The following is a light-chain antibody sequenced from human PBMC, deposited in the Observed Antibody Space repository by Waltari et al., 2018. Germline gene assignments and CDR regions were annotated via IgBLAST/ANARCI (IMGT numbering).Light chain of an antibody. Sequence: DIVLTQSPATLSLSPGERALLSCRASQSVSNYVAWYQQKPGQAPVILISDASNRASGISARFSGRGSGTEFTLIISSLEPEDFATYYCQQRTKWPRTFGQGT. V-gene: IGKV3-11*01. CDR2: DAS. CDR1: QSVSNY. J-gene: IGKJ1*01. CDR3: QQRTKWPRT.